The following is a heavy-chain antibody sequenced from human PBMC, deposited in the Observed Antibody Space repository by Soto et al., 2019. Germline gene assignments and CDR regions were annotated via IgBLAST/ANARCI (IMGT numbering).Heavy chain of an antibody. Sequence: EVHLVESGGGPGQPGGSLRLSCAASGFTFSNYSMNWVRQVPGKRLEWVSYISGSSAAIYYADSVEGRFTISRDNAQNSLFLQMNSLRDEDTAFYYCARGGVAVTGYRGIDFWGQGTLVTVSA. D-gene: IGHD3-9*01. J-gene: IGHJ4*02. CDR2: ISGSSAAI. CDR3: ARGGVAVTGYRGIDF. CDR1: GFTFSNYS. V-gene: IGHV3-48*02.